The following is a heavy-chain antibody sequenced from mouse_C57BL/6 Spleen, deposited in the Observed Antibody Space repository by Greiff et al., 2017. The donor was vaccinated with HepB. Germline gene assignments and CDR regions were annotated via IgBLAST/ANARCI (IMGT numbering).Heavy chain of an antibody. CDR1: GFTFSDYG. J-gene: IGHJ1*03. Sequence: EVKLVESGGGLVKPGGSLKLSCAASGFTFSDYGMHWVRQAPEKGLEWVAYISSGSSTIYYADTVKGRFTISRDNAKNTLFLQMTSRRSEDTAMYYCARNSEGYFDVWGTGTTVTVSS. CDR3: ARNSEGYFDV. V-gene: IGHV5-17*01. CDR2: ISSGSSTI.